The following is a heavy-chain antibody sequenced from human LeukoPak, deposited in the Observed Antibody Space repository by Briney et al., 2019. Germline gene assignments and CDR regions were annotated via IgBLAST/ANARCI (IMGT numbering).Heavy chain of an antibody. CDR1: GGSISNYY. Sequence: SETLSLTCTVSGGSISNYYWSWIRQPPGKGLEWIGSIYSSGTTTYNPSLKSRVAMSVDTSRNQFSLKLNSVTAADTAVYYCARVAPIAAAGSSYYYAIDVWGQGTTVTVSS. V-gene: IGHV4-59*12. CDR3: ARVAPIAAAGSSYYYAIDV. D-gene: IGHD6-25*01. J-gene: IGHJ6*02. CDR2: IYSSGTT.